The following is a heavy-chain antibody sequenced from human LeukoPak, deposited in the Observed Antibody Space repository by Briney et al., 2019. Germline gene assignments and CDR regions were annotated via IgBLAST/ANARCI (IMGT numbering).Heavy chain of an antibody. CDR2: ISSSGSTI. Sequence: PGGSLRLSCAASGFTFSSYWMSWVRQAPGKGLEWVSYISSSGSTIYYADSVKGRFTISRDNSKNTLYLQMNSLRAEDTAVYYCAKDHGLLRFGEQYNWFDPWGQGTLVTVSS. J-gene: IGHJ5*02. D-gene: IGHD3-10*01. CDR1: GFTFSSYW. V-gene: IGHV3-48*01. CDR3: AKDHGLLRFGEQYNWFDP.